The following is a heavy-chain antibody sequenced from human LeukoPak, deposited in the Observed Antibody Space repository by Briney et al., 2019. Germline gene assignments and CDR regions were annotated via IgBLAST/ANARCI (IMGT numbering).Heavy chain of an antibody. CDR3: ARVSAVRPSRWFGESRGSCAFDI. Sequence: GGSLRLSCAASGFTFGSYAMHWVRQAPGKGLEWVSVIYSGGSTYYADSVKGRFTISRDNSKNTLYLQMNSLRAEDTAVYYCARVSAVRPSRWFGESRGSCAFDIWGQGTMVTVSS. J-gene: IGHJ3*02. CDR2: IYSGGST. D-gene: IGHD3-10*01. V-gene: IGHV3-53*01. CDR1: GFTFGSYA.